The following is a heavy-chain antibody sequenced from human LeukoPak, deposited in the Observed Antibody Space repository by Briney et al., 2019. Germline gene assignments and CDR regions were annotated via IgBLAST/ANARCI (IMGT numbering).Heavy chain of an antibody. V-gene: IGHV1-69*13. CDR2: IIPIFGTA. CDR1: GGTFSSCA. Sequence: SVKVSCKASGGTFSSCAISWVRQAPGQGLEWMGGIIPIFGTANYAQKFQGRVTITADESTSTAYMELSSLRSEDTAVYYCARGPYYYYYYMDVWGKGTTVTVSS. CDR3: ARGPYYYYYYMDV. J-gene: IGHJ6*03.